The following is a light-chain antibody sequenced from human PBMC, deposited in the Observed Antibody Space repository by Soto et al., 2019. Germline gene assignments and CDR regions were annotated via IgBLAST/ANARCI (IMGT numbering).Light chain of an antibody. CDR1: SSDVGGYNY. CDR3: CSYAGSYSLYV. CDR2: DVT. V-gene: IGLV2-11*01. J-gene: IGLJ1*01. Sequence: QSVLPQPRSVSGSPGQSVTISCTGTSSDVGGYNYVSWYQQHPGKAPKLTIYDVTERPSGVPDRFSGSKSGNTASLTISGLQAEDEADYYCCSYAGSYSLYVFGTGTKVTVL.